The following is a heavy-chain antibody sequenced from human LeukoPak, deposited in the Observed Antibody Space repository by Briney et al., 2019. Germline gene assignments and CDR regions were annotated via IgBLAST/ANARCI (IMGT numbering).Heavy chain of an antibody. CDR2: INPNNGGT. V-gene: IGHV1-2*02. CDR1: GYTFTGYF. J-gene: IGHJ4*02. D-gene: IGHD1-26*01. CDR3: ARVGQWELDRFHDY. Sequence: ASVKVSCKASGYTFTGYFIHWVRQAPGQGLEWMGWINPNNGGTKYAQKFQDRVTMTRDTSISTAYMELSRLRSDDTAVYYCARVGQWELDRFHDYWGQGTLVTVSS.